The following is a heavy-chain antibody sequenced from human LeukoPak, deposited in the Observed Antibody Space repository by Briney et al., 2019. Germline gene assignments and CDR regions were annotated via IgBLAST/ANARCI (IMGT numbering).Heavy chain of an antibody. D-gene: IGHD2-15*01. J-gene: IGHJ4*02. CDR2: IYHSGST. V-gene: IGHV4-38-2*02. Sequence: SETLSLTCTVSGYSISSGYYWGWIRQPPGKGLEWIGSIYHSGSTYYNPSLRSRVTISVDTSKNQFSLKLSSVTAADTAVYYCARERERYCSGGSCYSRLRRPLAHFDYWGQGTLVTVSS. CDR1: GYSISSGYY. CDR3: ARERERYCSGGSCYSRLRRPLAHFDY.